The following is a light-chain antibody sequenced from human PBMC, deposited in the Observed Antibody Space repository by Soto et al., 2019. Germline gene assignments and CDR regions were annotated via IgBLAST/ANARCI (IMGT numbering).Light chain of an antibody. CDR3: SSYAGGNRDV. V-gene: IGLV2-8*01. CDR1: SSDVGAYKY. J-gene: IGLJ1*01. CDR2: EVS. Sequence: QSALTQPPSASGSPGQSVTISCTGTSSDVGAYKYVSWYQHHPGKAPKLMISEVSRRPSGVPDRFSGSKSGNTASLTVSGLQAEDEAEYCCSSYAGGNRDVFGTGTKLTVL.